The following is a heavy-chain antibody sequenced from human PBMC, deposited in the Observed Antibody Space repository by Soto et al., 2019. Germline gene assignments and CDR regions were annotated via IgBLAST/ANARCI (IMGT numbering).Heavy chain of an antibody. CDR2: IYSGGST. Sequence: EVQLVESGGGLIQVGGSLRLSCAVSGFILSRNYMTWVRQAPGKGLEWVSVIYSGGSTYYADSVKGRFTISRDNSKNTLYLQMNSLRAEDTAVYYCARTYCGGDCYSPYYYGMDVWGQGTTVTVSS. V-gene: IGHV3-53*02. J-gene: IGHJ6*02. CDR3: ARTYCGGDCYSPYYYGMDV. CDR1: GFILSRNY. D-gene: IGHD2-21*02.